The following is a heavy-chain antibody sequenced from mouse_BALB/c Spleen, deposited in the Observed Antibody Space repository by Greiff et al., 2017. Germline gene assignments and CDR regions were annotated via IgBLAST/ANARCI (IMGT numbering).Heavy chain of an antibody. J-gene: IGHJ4*01. V-gene: IGHV5-6-5*01. CDR3: ARDYDAMDY. D-gene: IGHD1-1*02. CDR1: GFTFSSYA. CDR2: ISSGGST. Sequence: EVKLVESEGGLVKPGGSLKLSCAASGFTFSSYAMSWVRQTPEKGLEWVASISSGGSTYYPDSVKGRFTISRDNARNILYLQMSSLRSEDTAMYYCARDYDAMDYWGQGTSVTVSS.